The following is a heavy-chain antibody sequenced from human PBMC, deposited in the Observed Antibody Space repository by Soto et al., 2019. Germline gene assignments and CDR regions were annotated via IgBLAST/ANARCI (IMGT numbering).Heavy chain of an antibody. CDR1: GFSVSVNY. J-gene: IGHJ6*02. V-gene: IGHV3-53*01. Sequence: PGGSLRLSCAVSGFSVSVNYVTWVRQAPGKGLEWVSIIYGGGTTYYADSVKGRFTISRDNSKNTLYLQMNSLRAEDTAVYYCARPHSERYSYGMDVWGQGTTVTVSS. CDR3: ARPHSERYSYGMDV. CDR2: IYGGGTT. D-gene: IGHD1-26*01.